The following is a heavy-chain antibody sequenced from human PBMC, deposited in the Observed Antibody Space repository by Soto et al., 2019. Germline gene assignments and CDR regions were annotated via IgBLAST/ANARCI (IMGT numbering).Heavy chain of an antibody. Sequence: SQTLSLTCTVAGGSISGYYWGWSRQPPGKVLEWIGNVYYSGGAKYNPSVKRRVSISVDTSKNQFSLNLSSVTAADTAVYYCTRDGDGRMTTNPYYYYGMDVWCPGITGTVSS. D-gene: IGHD2-21*02. CDR2: VYYSGGA. CDR1: GGSISGYY. J-gene: IGHJ6*02. CDR3: TRDGDGRMTTNPYYYYGMDV. V-gene: IGHV4-59*01.